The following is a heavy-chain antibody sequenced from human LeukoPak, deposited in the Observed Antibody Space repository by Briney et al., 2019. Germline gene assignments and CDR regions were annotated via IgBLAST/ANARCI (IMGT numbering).Heavy chain of an antibody. CDR3: ARSPLDYSGSYYYFDY. Sequence: GGSLRLSCAASGFTFSSYSMNWVRQAPGKGLEWVSGINWNGGSTGYADSVKGRFTISRDNAKNSLYLQMNSLRAEDTALYYCARSPLDYSGSYYYFDYWGQGTLVTVSS. CDR2: INWNGGST. CDR1: GFTFSSYS. D-gene: IGHD1-26*01. J-gene: IGHJ4*02. V-gene: IGHV3-20*04.